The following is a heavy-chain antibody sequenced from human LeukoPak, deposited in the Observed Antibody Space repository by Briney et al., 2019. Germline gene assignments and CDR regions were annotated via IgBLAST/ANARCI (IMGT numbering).Heavy chain of an antibody. CDR1: GFTFSSYA. CDR2: ISYDGSNK. V-gene: IGHV3-30-3*01. CDR3: ARDFRDLHYYGMDV. J-gene: IGHJ6*02. Sequence: PGGSLRLSCAASGFTFSSYAMHWVRQAPGKGLEWVAVISYDGSNKYYADSVKGRFTISRDNSKNTLYLQMNSLRAEDTAVYYCARDFRDLHYYGMDVWGQGTTVTVSS.